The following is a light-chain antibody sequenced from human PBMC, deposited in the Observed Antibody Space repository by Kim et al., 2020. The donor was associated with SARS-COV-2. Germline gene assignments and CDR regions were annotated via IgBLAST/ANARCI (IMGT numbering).Light chain of an antibody. J-gene: IGLJ2*01. CDR2: SNN. CDR3: ASCDDSLNVP. V-gene: IGLV1-44*01. CDR1: TTNSESNT. Sequence: PGKGATTSCAGSTTNSESNTLYWYQHPPGAPPKLLNYSNNRRPAGLPDRFAGSKSGSSASLAIGGHQAEDEADYYCASCDDSLNVPFGGGTQLTVL.